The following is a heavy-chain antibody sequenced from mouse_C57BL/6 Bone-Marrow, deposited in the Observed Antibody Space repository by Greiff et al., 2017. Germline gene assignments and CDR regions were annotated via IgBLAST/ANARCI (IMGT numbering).Heavy chain of an antibody. V-gene: IGHV2-9*01. CDR1: GYSFTSYG. J-gene: IGHJ4*01. D-gene: IGHD2-1*01. CDR2: IWGGGST. Sequence: VQLQQSGPGLVAPSQSLSITCNVSGYSFTSYGVDWVRQPPGKGLEWLGVIWGGGSTNYTSAIMSRLSISKDNSKGQVFLKMNSLQTDDTAMYYCAKHPLYYGKGDYAMDYWGQGTSVTVSS. CDR3: AKHPLYYGKGDYAMDY.